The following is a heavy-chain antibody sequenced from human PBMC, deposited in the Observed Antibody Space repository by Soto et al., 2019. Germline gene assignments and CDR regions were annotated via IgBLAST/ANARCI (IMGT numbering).Heavy chain of an antibody. CDR2: MNPNSGNT. D-gene: IGHD2-2*01. CDR1: GYTFTSYD. Sequence: ASVKVSCKASGYTFTSYDINWVRQATGQGLEWMGWMNPNSGNTGYAQKFQGRVTMTRNTSISTAYMELSSLRSEDTAVYYCARGRQLLTYYYGMDVWGQGTTVTVSS. V-gene: IGHV1-8*01. J-gene: IGHJ6*02. CDR3: ARGRQLLTYYYGMDV.